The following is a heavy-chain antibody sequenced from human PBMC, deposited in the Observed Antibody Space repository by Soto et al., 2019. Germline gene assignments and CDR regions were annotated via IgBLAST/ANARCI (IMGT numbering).Heavy chain of an antibody. CDR1: GGSISSYY. CDR2: IYYSGST. V-gene: IGHV4-59*01. CDR3: AREYKDYDFWSGYFHYYYGMDV. D-gene: IGHD3-3*01. Sequence: PSETLSLTCTVSGGSISSYYWSWIRQPPGKGLEWIGYIYYSGSTNYNPSLKSRVTISVDTSKNQFSLKLSSVTAADTAVYYCAREYKDYDFWSGYFHYYYGMDVWGQGTTVTVSS. J-gene: IGHJ6*02.